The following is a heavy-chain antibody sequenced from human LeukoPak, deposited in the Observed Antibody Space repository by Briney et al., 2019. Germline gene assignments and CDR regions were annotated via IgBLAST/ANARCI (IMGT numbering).Heavy chain of an antibody. CDR1: GYSISSGYY. D-gene: IGHD3-22*01. Sequence: NASETLSLTCTVSGYSISSGYYWGWIRQPPGKGLEWIGEINHSGSTNYNPSLKSRVTISVDTSKNQFSLKLSSVTAADTAVYYCARERRVYYYDSSGYYYSVDYYYYMDVWGKGTTVTISS. CDR3: ARERRVYYYDSSGYYYSVDYYYYMDV. V-gene: IGHV4-38-2*02. J-gene: IGHJ6*03. CDR2: INHSGST.